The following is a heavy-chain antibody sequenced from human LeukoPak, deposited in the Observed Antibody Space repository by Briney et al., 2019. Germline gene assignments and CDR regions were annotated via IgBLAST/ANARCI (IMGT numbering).Heavy chain of an antibody. V-gene: IGHV3-23*01. CDR3: AKDPGDYYFDY. D-gene: IGHD4-17*01. Sequence: PGGSLRLSCAASGFTFSSYAMSWVRQAPGQGLEWVSSVSGSGGSTYYADSVKGRFTISRDNSKSTPFLQMNSLRAEDTAVYYCAKDPGDYYFDYWGQGTLVTVSS. CDR1: GFTFSSYA. J-gene: IGHJ4*02. CDR2: VSGSGGST.